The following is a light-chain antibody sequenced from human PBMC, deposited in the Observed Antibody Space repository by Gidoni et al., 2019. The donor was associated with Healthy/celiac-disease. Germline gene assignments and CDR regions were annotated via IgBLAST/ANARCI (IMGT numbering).Light chain of an antibody. CDR2: GAA. CDR1: QSISSY. J-gene: IGKJ1*01. Sequence: IQMTPSPSSMSASVGDRVTITCRASQSISSYLNWYQQKPGKAPKLLIYGAASLQTGVPSRFSGSGSGTDFTLTISSLQPEDFATYYCQQSYSTPQTFGQGTKVEIK. CDR3: QQSYSTPQT. V-gene: IGKV1-39*01.